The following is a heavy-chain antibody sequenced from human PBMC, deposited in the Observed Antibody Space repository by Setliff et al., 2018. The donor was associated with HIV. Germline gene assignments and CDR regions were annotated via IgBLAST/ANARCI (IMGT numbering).Heavy chain of an antibody. Sequence: GESLKISCVGAGFTFSNYWMSWVRQAPGKGLEWVANIKPDGSEMQYVDSVKGRFTISRDNAKNSLYLQMNSLRAEDTAVYYCARNTDVDSVYRPFHIWGQGTMVTVSS. V-gene: IGHV3-7*03. CDR3: ARNTDVDSVYRPFHI. J-gene: IGHJ3*02. CDR2: IKPDGSEM. CDR1: GFTFSNYW. D-gene: IGHD1-26*01.